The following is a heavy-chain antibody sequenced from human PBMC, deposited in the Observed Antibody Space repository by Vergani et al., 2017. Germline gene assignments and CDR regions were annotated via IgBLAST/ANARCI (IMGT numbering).Heavy chain of an antibody. CDR3: ARAVAAWRYFDL. J-gene: IGHJ2*01. CDR2: INHSGST. V-gene: IGHV4-34*01. Sequence: QVQLQQWGAGLLKPSETLSLTCAVSGGSFSGYYWSWIRQPPGKGLEWVGEINHSGSTNYNPSLKSRVTISVDASKNQFSLKLSAVTAADAAVYYCARAVAAWRYFDLWGRGTLVTVSS. CDR1: GGSFSGYY. D-gene: IGHD2-15*01.